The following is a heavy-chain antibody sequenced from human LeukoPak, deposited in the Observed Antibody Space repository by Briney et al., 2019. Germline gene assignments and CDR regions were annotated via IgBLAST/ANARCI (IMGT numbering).Heavy chain of an antibody. D-gene: IGHD6-19*01. CDR2: IIPILGIA. Sequence: ASVKVSCKASGGTFSSYAISWVRQAPGQGLEWMGRIIPILGIANHAQKFQGRVTITADKSTSTAYMELSSLRSEDTAVYYCARAGYSSGWYSHFDYWGQGTLVTVSS. V-gene: IGHV1-69*04. CDR1: GGTFSSYA. CDR3: ARAGYSSGWYSHFDY. J-gene: IGHJ4*02.